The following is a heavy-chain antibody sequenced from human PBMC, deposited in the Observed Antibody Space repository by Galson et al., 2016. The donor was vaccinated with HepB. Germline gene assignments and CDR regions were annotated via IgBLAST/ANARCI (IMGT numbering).Heavy chain of an antibody. J-gene: IGHJ3*02. CDR2: IYWDDDK. CDR3: AHRKYGSSSGAFDI. Sequence: PALVKPTQTLTLTCTFSGFSLPTSGVAVSWIRQPPGKALEWLALIYWDDDKHYSPSLKSRLNITKDTAKNQVVLTMSHMDPVDTATYYCAHRKYGSSSGAFDIWGQGTMVTVSS. CDR1: GFSLPTSGVA. V-gene: IGHV2-5*02. D-gene: IGHD6-13*01.